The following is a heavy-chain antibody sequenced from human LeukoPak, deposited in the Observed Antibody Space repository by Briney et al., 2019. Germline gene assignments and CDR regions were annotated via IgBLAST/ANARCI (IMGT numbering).Heavy chain of an antibody. CDR3: ARTFGVALGWFDP. J-gene: IGHJ5*02. D-gene: IGHD3-3*01. CDR1: GYTFTGCY. Sequence: ASVKVSCKASGYTFTGCYMHWVRQAPGQGLEWMGWINPNSGGTNYAQQFQGRVTMTRDTSISTAYMELSRLRSDDTAVYYCARTFGVALGWFDPWGQGTLVTVSS. CDR2: INPNSGGT. V-gene: IGHV1-2*02.